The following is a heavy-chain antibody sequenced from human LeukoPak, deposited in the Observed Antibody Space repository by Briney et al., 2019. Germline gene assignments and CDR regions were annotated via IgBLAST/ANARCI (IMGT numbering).Heavy chain of an antibody. CDR2: IYHSGST. Sequence: PSETLSLTCIVSGYSISSGYYWGWIRQPPGKGLEWIGSIYHSGSTHYNPSLKSRVTISVDTSKNQLSLRLNTVTAADTAMYYCARSLAFDIWGQGTTVTVSS. J-gene: IGHJ3*02. CDR1: GYSISSGYY. V-gene: IGHV4-38-2*02. CDR3: ARSLAFDI.